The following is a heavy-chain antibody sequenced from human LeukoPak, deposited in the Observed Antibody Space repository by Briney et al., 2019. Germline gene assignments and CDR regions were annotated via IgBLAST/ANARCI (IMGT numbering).Heavy chain of an antibody. V-gene: IGHV3-21*01. Sequence: GESLRHSRAASGFTFSSPRMNWVRQPPGEGLEWVSYITSSRSYIYYVDSVKSRFTISRDNAKNPLYLQMNSLRAEDTAVYYCARGTSAMIVVRYGMDVWGQGTTVTVSS. CDR3: ARGTSAMIVVRYGMDV. CDR1: GFTFSSPR. J-gene: IGHJ6*02. D-gene: IGHD3-22*01. CDR2: ITSSRSYI.